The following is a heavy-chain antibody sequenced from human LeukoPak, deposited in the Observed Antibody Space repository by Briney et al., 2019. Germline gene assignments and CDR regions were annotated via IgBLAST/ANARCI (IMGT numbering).Heavy chain of an antibody. D-gene: IGHD6-13*01. CDR3: ARAGSIAAAGTRDFDY. V-gene: IGHV1-2*04. CDR1: GYTFTGYY. Sequence: ASVKVSCKASGYTFTGYYMHWVRQAPGQGLEWMGWINPNSGGTNYAQKFQGWVTMTRDTSISTAYMELSRLRSDDTAVYYCARAGSIAAAGTRDFDYWGQGTLVTVSS. CDR2: INPNSGGT. J-gene: IGHJ4*02.